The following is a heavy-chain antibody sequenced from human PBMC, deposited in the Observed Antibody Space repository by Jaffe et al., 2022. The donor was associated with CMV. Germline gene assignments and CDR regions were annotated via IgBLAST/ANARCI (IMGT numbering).Heavy chain of an antibody. CDR2: ISSNGGST. J-gene: IGHJ4*02. CDR1: GFTFSSYA. CDR3: ARGEPAAKRSAYSSSPGELDY. D-gene: IGHD6-6*01. Sequence: EVQLVESGGGLVQPGGSLRLSCAASGFTFSSYAMHWVRQAPGKGLEYVSAISSNGGSTYYANSVKGRFTISRDNSKNTLYLQMGSLRAEDMAVYYCARGEPAAKRSAYSSSPGELDYWGQGTLVTVSS. V-gene: IGHV3-64*01.